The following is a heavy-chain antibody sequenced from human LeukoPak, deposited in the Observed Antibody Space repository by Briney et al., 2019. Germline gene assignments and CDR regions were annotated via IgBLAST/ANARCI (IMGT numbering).Heavy chain of an antibody. V-gene: IGHV3-23*01. J-gene: IGHJ4*02. CDR3: AKVYGAYTSSLLFDY. Sequence: PGGSLRLSCAASGFTFSSYAMSWVRQAPGKGLEWVSGISGSGGNTYYADSAKGRFTISRDNSKNTLYLQMNSLRAEDTAVYFCAKVYGAYTSSLLFDYWGQGTLVTVSS. CDR1: GFTFSSYA. CDR2: ISGSGGNT. D-gene: IGHD6-13*01.